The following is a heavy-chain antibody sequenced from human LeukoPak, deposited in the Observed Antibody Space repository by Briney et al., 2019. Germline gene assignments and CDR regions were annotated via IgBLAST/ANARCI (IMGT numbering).Heavy chain of an antibody. CDR2: IYYSGST. CDR3: ARDREAPDDAFDI. Sequence: SETLSLTCTVSGGSISSYYWSWIRQPPGKGLEWIGYIYYSGSTNYNPSLKSRVTISVDTSKNQFSLKLSSVTAADTAVYYCARDREAPDDAFDIWGQGTMVTVSS. J-gene: IGHJ3*02. CDR1: GGSISSYY. V-gene: IGHV4-59*01.